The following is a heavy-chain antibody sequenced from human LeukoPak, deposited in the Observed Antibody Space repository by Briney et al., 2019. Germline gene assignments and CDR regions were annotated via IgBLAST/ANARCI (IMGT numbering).Heavy chain of an antibody. V-gene: IGHV4-61*02. Sequence: SETLSLTCTVSGESISNSRHYWSWIRQPAGKGLEWIGRIYPSGNTNYNPSLKSRLTISLDTSKNQFSLKLSSVTAADTAVYYCASGAYSYYYMDVWGKGTTVTISS. CDR1: GESISNSRHY. D-gene: IGHD1-26*01. CDR3: ASGAYSYYYMDV. CDR2: IYPSGNT. J-gene: IGHJ6*03.